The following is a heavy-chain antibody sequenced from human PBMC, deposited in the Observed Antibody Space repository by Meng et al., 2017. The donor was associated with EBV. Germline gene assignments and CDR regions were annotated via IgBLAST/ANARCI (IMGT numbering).Heavy chain of an antibody. D-gene: IGHD6-19*01. Sequence: QLQLRESGPGQVKPSATLSLPCTVSGDSISSFYYWGWIRQPPGRGLEWIGSVHYTGSTYYSPSLKSRVTVSVDTSKNQFSLRLTSVTAADTAVYYCARPFPSWQSPRLDPFGAWGQGTLVTVSS. CDR2: VHYTGST. CDR1: GDSISSFYY. CDR3: ARPFPSWQSPRLDPFGA. J-gene: IGHJ5*02. V-gene: IGHV4-39*01.